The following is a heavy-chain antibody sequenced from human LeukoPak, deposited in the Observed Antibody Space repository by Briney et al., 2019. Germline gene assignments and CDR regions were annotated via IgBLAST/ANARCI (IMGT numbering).Heavy chain of an antibody. Sequence: SETLSLTCAVYGGSFSGYYWSWIRQPPGKGLEWIGEINSSGSINYNPSLKSRVTISVDMSKNQFSLKLTSVTAADTAMYYCARDARFGELVDYWGRGTLVTVPS. V-gene: IGHV4-34*01. CDR1: GGSFSGYY. D-gene: IGHD3-10*01. CDR2: INSSGSI. J-gene: IGHJ4*02. CDR3: ARDARFGELVDY.